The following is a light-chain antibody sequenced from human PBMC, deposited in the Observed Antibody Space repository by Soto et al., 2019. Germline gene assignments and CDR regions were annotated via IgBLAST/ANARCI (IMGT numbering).Light chain of an antibody. J-gene: IGKJ2*01. Sequence: VLTQSPDSLALSMGKRATINCKSSQSFLYSSNNKNYLAWYQQIPGQTPRLLIYGASTRATGIPVRFSGSGSGTEFTLTISSLQSEDFAVYYCHQYDDGPYTFGQGTK. CDR3: HQYDDGPYT. CDR2: GAS. V-gene: IGKV4-1*01. CDR1: QSFLYSSNNKNY.